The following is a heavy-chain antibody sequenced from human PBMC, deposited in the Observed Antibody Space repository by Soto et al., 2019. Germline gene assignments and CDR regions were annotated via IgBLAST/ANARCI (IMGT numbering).Heavy chain of an antibody. J-gene: IGHJ4*02. CDR1: GGSISSYY. D-gene: IGHD6-19*01. CDR2: IYYSGST. V-gene: IGHV4-59*01. Sequence: PSETLSLTCTVPGGSISSYYWSWIRQPPGKGLEWIGYIYYSGSTNYNPSLKSRVTISVDTSKNQFSLKLSSVTAADTAVYYCARSGEYSSGWSFDYWGQGTLVTVSS. CDR3: ARSGEYSSGWSFDY.